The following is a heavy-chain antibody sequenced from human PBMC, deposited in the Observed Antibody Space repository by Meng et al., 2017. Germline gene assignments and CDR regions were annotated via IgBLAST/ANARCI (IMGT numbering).Heavy chain of an antibody. Sequence: SETLSLTCTVSGGSISSYYWSWIRQPAGKGLEWIGRIYTGGSTNYNPSLKSRVTMSVDTSKNQFSLKLSSVTAADTAVYYCARHGTFTYYYDSSGYPYNWFDPWGQGTLVTVSS. J-gene: IGHJ5*02. CDR2: IYTGGST. CDR3: ARHGTFTYYYDSSGYPYNWFDP. V-gene: IGHV4-4*07. D-gene: IGHD3-22*01. CDR1: GGSISSYY.